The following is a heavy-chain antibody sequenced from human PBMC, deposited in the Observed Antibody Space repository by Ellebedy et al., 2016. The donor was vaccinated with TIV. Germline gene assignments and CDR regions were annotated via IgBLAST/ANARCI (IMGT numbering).Heavy chain of an antibody. Sequence: GESLKISCAASGFNFNSYWMSWVRQAPGKGLEWVANIYQDGSEQYYVDSVKGRFTISRDNAKNSVYLQMNSLRAEDTAVYYCARRGSFGDYAVQVNSWFDSWGQGTLVTVSS. V-gene: IGHV3-7*01. D-gene: IGHD4-17*01. CDR3: ARRGSFGDYAVQVNSWFDS. CDR2: IYQDGSEQ. CDR1: GFNFNSYW. J-gene: IGHJ5*01.